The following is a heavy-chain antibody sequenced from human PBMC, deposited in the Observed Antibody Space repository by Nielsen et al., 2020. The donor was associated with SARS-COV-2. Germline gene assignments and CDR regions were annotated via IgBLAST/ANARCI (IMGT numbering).Heavy chain of an antibody. CDR1: GYTFTSYG. J-gene: IGHJ4*02. CDR3: ARGVPWELLLSDY. CDR2: ISAYNGNT. D-gene: IGHD1-26*01. V-gene: IGHV1-18*04. Sequence: ASVKVSCKASGYTFTSYGISWVRQAPGQGLEWMGWISAYNGNTNYAQKFQGRITITADTSSTLAYMELRSLRSDDTAVYYCARGVPWELLLSDYWGQGTLVTVSS.